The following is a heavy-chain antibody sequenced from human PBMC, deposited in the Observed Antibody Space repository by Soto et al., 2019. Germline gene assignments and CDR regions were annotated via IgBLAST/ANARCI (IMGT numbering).Heavy chain of an antibody. D-gene: IGHD3-10*01. CDR1: GFTFNDYG. CDR3: ARGSWFGASQNKTLFDY. Sequence: EEQLVESGGGVVRPGGSLRLSCAASGFTFNDYGMNWVRRAPGKGLEWVSGINWSGGSTRYADSVKGRFTISRDNAKKSLYLKMKSLRAEDTALYYCARGSWFGASQNKTLFDYWGQEALVTVSS. CDR2: INWSGGST. J-gene: IGHJ4*02. V-gene: IGHV3-20*04.